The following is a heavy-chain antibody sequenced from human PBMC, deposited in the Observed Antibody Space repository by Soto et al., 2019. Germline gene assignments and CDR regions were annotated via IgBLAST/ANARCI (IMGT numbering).Heavy chain of an antibody. CDR3: AREGGYSGYLNDY. D-gene: IGHD5-12*01. V-gene: IGHV3-21*01. Sequence: EVQLVESGGGLVKPGGSLRLCCAASGFTFSSYSMNWVRQAPGKGLEWVSSISSSSSYIYYADSVKGRFTISSYNAKNSLYLQMNSLRAEDTAVYYCAREGGYSGYLNDYWGQGTLVTVSS. J-gene: IGHJ4*02. CDR1: GFTFSSYS. CDR2: ISSSSSYI.